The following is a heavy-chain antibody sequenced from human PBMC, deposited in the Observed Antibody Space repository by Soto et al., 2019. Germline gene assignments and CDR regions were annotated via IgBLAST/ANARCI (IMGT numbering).Heavy chain of an antibody. D-gene: IGHD3-22*01. CDR1: GGLFSSYP. V-gene: IGHV1-69*01. CDR3: ARGGSGYTWFNEF. J-gene: IGHJ4*02. CDR2: IIPVFQTA. Sequence: QEQLVQSGAEVKTPGSSVNVSCKASGGLFSSYPISWVRQVPGPGLEWLGGIIPVFQTAYYTQRFQGRVTITADESTNTAYMELSSLRSEDTAIYYCARGGSGYTWFNEFWGQGTLVTVSS.